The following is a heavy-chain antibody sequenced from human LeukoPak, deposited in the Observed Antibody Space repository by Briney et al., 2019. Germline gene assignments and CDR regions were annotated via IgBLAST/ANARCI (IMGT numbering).Heavy chain of an antibody. CDR1: GGSFSGYY. CDR2: IYYSGST. J-gene: IGHJ4*02. Sequence: SETLSLTCAVYGGSFSGYYWSWIRQPPGKGLGWIGYIYYSGSTNYNPSLKSRVTISVDTSKNQFSLKLSSVTAADTAVYYCAGIAVAGTFADYWGQGTLVTVSS. CDR3: AGIAVAGTFADY. D-gene: IGHD6-19*01. V-gene: IGHV4-59*01.